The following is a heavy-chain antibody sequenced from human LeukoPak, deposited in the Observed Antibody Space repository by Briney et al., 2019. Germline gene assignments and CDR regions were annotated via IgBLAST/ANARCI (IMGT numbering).Heavy chain of an antibody. Sequence: KPGGSLRLSCAASGFTFRNYNMNWVRQAPGKGLEWVSSINSSSGYIYYADSVKGRFTISRDNAKNSLYLQMNSLRAEDTAVYYCAIEPSGSPGYWGQGTLVTVSS. J-gene: IGHJ4*02. D-gene: IGHD1-26*01. CDR3: AIEPSGSPGY. CDR1: GFTFRNYN. V-gene: IGHV3-21*01. CDR2: INSSSGYI.